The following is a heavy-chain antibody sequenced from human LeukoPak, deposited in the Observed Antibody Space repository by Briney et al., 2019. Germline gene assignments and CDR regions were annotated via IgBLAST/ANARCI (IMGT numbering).Heavy chain of an antibody. CDR2: ISAYNGNT. CDR3: ARDRHLGTMMVVVNDY. Sequence: ASVKVSCKASGYTFTSYGISWVRQAPGQGLEWMGWISAYNGNTNYAQKLQGRVTMTTDTSTSTAYMELRSLRSDDTAVYYCARDRHLGTMMVVVNDYWGQGTLVTVSS. CDR1: GYTFTSYG. J-gene: IGHJ4*02. V-gene: IGHV1-18*01. D-gene: IGHD3-22*01.